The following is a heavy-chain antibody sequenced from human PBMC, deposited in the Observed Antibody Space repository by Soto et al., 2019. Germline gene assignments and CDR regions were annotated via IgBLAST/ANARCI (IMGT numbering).Heavy chain of an antibody. Sequence: QVQLVQSGAEVKKPGSSVKVSCRASGGTFSSYTISWVRQAPGQGLEWMGRIIPILGIANYAQKFQGRVTITADKSTSTAYVELSSLRSEDTAVYCCGSVDSGGWGEGDYWGQGTLVTVSS. V-gene: IGHV1-69*02. CDR2: IIPILGIA. D-gene: IGHD6-19*01. CDR3: GSVDSGGWGEGDY. CDR1: GGTFSSYT. J-gene: IGHJ4*02.